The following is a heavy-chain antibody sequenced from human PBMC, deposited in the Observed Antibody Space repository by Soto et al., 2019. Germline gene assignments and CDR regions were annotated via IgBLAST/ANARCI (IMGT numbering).Heavy chain of an antibody. CDR2: INAGNGNT. V-gene: IGHV1-3*01. CDR3: ARERAQSLRPFDY. Sequence: QVQLVQSGAEVKKPGASVKVSCKASGYTFTSYAMHWVRQAPGQRLEWMGWINAGNGNTKYSQKFQGRVTITRDTSASTAYMELSSLRSEDTAVYYCARERAQSLRPFDYWGQGTLVTVSS. J-gene: IGHJ4*02. CDR1: GYTFTSYA. D-gene: IGHD4-4*01.